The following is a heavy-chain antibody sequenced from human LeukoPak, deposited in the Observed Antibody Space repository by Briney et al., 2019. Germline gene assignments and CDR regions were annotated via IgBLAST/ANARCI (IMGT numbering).Heavy chain of an antibody. CDR3: ARTSHPHGSSWLFDY. CDR1: GGSISSFY. J-gene: IGHJ4*02. CDR2: IYFSVST. V-gene: IGHV4-59*01. Sequence: SETLSLTWTVAGGSISSFYGSWIRQPPGKGLEWIGYIYFSVSTNYNPSLKSRVTISVDTSRNQFSVQVSSVTAADTAVYYCARTSHPHGSSWLFDYWGQGTLVTVSS. D-gene: IGHD6-13*01.